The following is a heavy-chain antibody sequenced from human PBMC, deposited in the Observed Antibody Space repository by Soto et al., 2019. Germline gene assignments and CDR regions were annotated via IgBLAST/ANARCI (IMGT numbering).Heavy chain of an antibody. CDR2: ISYDGSNK. Sequence: GGSLRLSCAASGFTFSSYAMHWVRQAPGKGLEWVAVISYDGSNKYYADSVKGRFTISRDNSKNTLYLQMNSLRAEDTAVYYCARGLDTAMEGDYYYYYGMDVWGQGTTVTVSS. J-gene: IGHJ6*02. CDR3: ARGLDTAMEGDYYYYYGMDV. V-gene: IGHV3-30-3*01. D-gene: IGHD5-18*01. CDR1: GFTFSSYA.